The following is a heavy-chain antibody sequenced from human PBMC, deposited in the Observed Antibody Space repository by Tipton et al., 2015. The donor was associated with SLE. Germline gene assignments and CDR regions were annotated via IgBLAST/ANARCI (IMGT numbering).Heavy chain of an antibody. V-gene: IGHV4-59*01. D-gene: IGHD4-11*01. CDR3: ARGRLHRPLDI. CDR1: GGSISSYY. J-gene: IGHJ3*02. Sequence: TLSLTCTVSGGSISSYYWSWIRQPPGKGLEWIGYIYYSGSTNYNPSLKSRVTISVDTSKNQFSLKLSSVTAADTAVYYCARGRLHRPLDIWGQGTMVTVSS. CDR2: IYYSGST.